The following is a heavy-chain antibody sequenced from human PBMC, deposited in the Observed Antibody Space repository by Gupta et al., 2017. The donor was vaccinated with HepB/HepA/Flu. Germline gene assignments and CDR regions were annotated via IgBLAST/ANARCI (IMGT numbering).Heavy chain of an antibody. CDR2: ISITSYI. J-gene: IGHJ3*02. V-gene: IGHV3-21*02. Sequence: EVQLVDSGGGLGKPGGSLRLSCQASGPNFSTSDMNWVLQAPGKGLEWVSSISITSYIYYADSLKGPFTISRDNAKNSLYLEMNNLRAEDTAVYYCARAISSEALDIWGQGTMVTVSS. CDR3: ARAISSEALDI. CDR1: GPNFSTSD. D-gene: IGHD3-10*01.